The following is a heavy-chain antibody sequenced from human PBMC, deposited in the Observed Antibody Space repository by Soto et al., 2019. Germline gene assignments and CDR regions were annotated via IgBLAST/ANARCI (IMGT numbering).Heavy chain of an antibody. V-gene: IGHV3-11*01. J-gene: IGHJ6*02. CDR2: ISSSGSTI. Sequence: VGSLRLSCAASGFTFSDYYMSWIRQAPGKGLEWVSYISSSGSTIYYADSVKGRFTISRDNAKNSLYLQMNSLTAEDTAVYYRGGSYYGYYYYYDMDVWGPGTTVTVSS. CDR3: GGSYYGYYYYYDMDV. CDR1: GFTFSDYY. D-gene: IGHD1-26*01.